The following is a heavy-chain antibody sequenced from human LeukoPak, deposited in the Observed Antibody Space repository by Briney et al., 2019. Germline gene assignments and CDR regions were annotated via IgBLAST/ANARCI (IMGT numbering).Heavy chain of an antibody. Sequence: PSETLSLTCTVSGGSISSSSYYWGWIRQPPGKGLEWIGSIYYSGSTYYNPSLKSRVTISVDTSKNQFSLKLSAVTAADTAVDCCARKVAAAIDYWGQGTLVTVSS. CDR2: IYYSGST. J-gene: IGHJ4*02. V-gene: IGHV4-39*07. D-gene: IGHD6-13*01. CDR3: ARKVAAAIDY. CDR1: GGSISSSSYY.